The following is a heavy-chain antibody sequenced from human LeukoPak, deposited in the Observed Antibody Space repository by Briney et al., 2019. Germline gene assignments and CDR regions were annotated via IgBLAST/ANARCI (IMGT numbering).Heavy chain of an antibody. V-gene: IGHV4-59*01. CDR2: IYYTGSP. J-gene: IGHJ4*02. D-gene: IGHD5-24*01. CDR1: GASITDYY. Sequence: SETLSLTCTVSGASITDYYWSWIRQPPAKGLEWIGYIYYTGSPNYNPSLKSRVTLSLDTSQNQFSLKLTSVTAADTDVYYCAYGGDAYKTGYWGQGTLVTVSS. CDR3: AYGGDAYKTGY.